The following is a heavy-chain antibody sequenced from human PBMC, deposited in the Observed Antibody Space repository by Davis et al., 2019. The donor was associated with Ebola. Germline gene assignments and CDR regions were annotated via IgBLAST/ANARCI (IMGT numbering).Heavy chain of an antibody. Sequence: GGSLRLSCAASGFTFSGSAMHWVRQAPGKGLEWVGRIKSKTDGGTTDYAAPVKGRFTISRDDSKNTLYLQMNSLKTEDTAVYYCTAAAGIFDYWGQGTLVTVSS. CDR2: IKSKTDGGTT. V-gene: IGHV3-15*01. CDR1: GFTFSGSA. J-gene: IGHJ4*02. CDR3: TAAAGIFDY. D-gene: IGHD6-13*01.